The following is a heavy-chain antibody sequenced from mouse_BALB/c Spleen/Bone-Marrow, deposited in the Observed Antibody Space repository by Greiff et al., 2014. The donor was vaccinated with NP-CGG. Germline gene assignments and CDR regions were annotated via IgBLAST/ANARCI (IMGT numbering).Heavy chain of an antibody. V-gene: IGHV14-3*02. J-gene: IGHJ4*01. CDR2: IDPANGNT. Sequence: EVQLQQSGAELVKPGASVKLSCTASGFNIKDTYMHWVKQRPEQGLEWIGRIDPANGNTKYDPRFQGKATITADTSSNTAYLQLSHLTSEDTAVYYCARYGGGSYAMDCWGQGTSVTVSS. CDR3: ARYGGGSYAMDC. D-gene: IGHD1-2*01. CDR1: GFNIKDTY.